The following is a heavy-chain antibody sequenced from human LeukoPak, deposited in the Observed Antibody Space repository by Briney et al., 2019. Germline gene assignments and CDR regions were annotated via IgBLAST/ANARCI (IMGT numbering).Heavy chain of an antibody. CDR1: GFTFSTYW. J-gene: IGHJ6*03. CDR2: INKDGSQE. V-gene: IGHV3-7*01. Sequence: GGSLRLSCAASGFTFSTYWMTWVRQAPGKGLEWVGTINKDGSQEYYLGSVKGRFTISRDDAKNSLYLQMNSLRAEDTAVYYCARGHSSSWYKEKTYYYYYYMDVWGKGTTVTISS. CDR3: ARGHSSSWYKEKTYYYYYYMDV. D-gene: IGHD6-13*01.